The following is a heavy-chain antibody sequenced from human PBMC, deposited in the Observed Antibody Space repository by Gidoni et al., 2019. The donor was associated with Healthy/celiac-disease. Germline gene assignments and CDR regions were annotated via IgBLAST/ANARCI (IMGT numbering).Heavy chain of an antibody. V-gene: IGHV5-51*01. D-gene: IGHD3-22*01. CDR3: ARLWEPYYYDSSGYYFSYYYYGMDV. CDR2: IYPGDSDT. CDR1: GYSFTSYW. Sequence: EVQLVQSGAAVKKPGASLKISCKGSGYSFTSYWIGWVRQMPGKGLEWMGIIYPGDSDTRYSPSFQGQVTISADKSISTAYLQWSSLKASDTAMYYCARLWEPYYYDSSGYYFSYYYYGMDVWGQGTTVTVSS. J-gene: IGHJ6*02.